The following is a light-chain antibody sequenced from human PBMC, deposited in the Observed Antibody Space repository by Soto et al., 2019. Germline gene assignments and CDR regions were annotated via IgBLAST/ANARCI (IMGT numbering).Light chain of an antibody. V-gene: IGKV3-20*01. J-gene: IGKJ1*01. CDR1: QSVSSSY. CDR2: GPS. CDR3: QQYDSSPRT. Sequence: EIVMTQSPATLSVSPGERATLSCRASQSVSSSYLAWYQQKPGQAPRLLIYGPSSRATGIPDRFSGSGSGTDFTLTINRLEPEDFAVYYCQQYDSSPRTFGQGTKVDIK.